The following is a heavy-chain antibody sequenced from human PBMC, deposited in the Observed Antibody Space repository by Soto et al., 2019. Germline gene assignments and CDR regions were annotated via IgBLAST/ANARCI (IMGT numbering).Heavy chain of an antibody. D-gene: IGHD3-10*01. CDR2: ISYDGSNK. CDR1: GFTFSSYA. Sequence: QVQLVESGGGVVQPGRSLRLSCAASGFTFSSYAMHWVRQAPGKGLEWVAVISYDGSNKYYADSVKGRFTISRDNSKNTLYTQMNSLEGEDTAVFFFAKGPMGCYYGSGGYSFDYWGQGTLVTVSS. V-gene: IGHV3-30-3*01. J-gene: IGHJ4*02. CDR3: AKGPMGCYYGSGGYSFDY.